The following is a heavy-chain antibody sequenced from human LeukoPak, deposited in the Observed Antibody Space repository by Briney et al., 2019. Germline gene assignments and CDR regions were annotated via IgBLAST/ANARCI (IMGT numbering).Heavy chain of an antibody. V-gene: IGHV1-46*01. Sequence: ASVKVSCKASGYTFTSYYIHWVRQAPGQGLEWMGRINPSGGSTSYAQKFQGRVTMTRDMSTSTVYMELSSLRSEDTAVYYCARVRRRYYYYYYMDVWGKGTTVTVSS. CDR2: INPSGGST. J-gene: IGHJ6*03. CDR1: GYTFTSYY. CDR3: ARVRRRYYYYYYMDV.